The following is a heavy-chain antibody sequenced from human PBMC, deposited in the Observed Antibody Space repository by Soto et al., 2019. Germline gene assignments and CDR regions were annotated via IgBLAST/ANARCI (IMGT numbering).Heavy chain of an antibody. D-gene: IGHD3-22*01. CDR2: IYHSGST. V-gene: IGHV4-4*02. CDR1: GGSISSSNW. J-gene: IGHJ4*02. Sequence: QVQLQESGPGLVKPSGTLSLTCAVSGGSISSSNWWSWVRQPPGKGLEWIGEIYHSGSTNYNPSLKSRVTISVDKSKNQFSLKLSSVTAADTAVYYCARGEAENYYDSSGYPLDYWGQGTLVTVSS. CDR3: ARGEAENYYDSSGYPLDY.